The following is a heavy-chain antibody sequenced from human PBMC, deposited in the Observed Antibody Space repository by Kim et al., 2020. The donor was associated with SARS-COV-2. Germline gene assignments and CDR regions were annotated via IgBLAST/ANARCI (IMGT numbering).Heavy chain of an antibody. CDR2: IKSKTDGGTS. CDR3: TTVSMR. CDR1: GIPFSNAW. V-gene: IGHV3-15*01. J-gene: IGHJ4*02. D-gene: IGHD2-2*01. Sequence: GGSLRLSCAVSGIPFSNAWFNWVRQSPGKGLEWVGRIKSKTDGGTSDLAAPVKGRFAISRDDSENTLYLLMNNVKTDDSAVYYCTTVSMRWGQGTLVTV.